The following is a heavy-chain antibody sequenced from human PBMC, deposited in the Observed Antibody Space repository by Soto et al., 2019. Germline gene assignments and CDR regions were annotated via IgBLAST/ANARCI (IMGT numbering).Heavy chain of an antibody. V-gene: IGHV4-30-2*01. Sequence: SETLSLTXAVSGGSISSGGSSWSWIRQPPGKGLEWIGYIYHSGSTYYNPSLKSRVTISVDRSKNQFSLKLSSVTAADTAVYYCARALFDSNLSWFDPWGQGTLVTVSS. CDR3: ARALFDSNLSWFDP. D-gene: IGHD4-4*01. CDR2: IYHSGST. J-gene: IGHJ5*02. CDR1: GGSISSGGSS.